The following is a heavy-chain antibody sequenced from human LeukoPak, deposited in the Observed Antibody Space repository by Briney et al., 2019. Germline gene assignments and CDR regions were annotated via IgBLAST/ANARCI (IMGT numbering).Heavy chain of an antibody. D-gene: IGHD3-16*02. J-gene: IGHJ3*02. Sequence: GGSLRLSCAASGFTFSSYWMSWVRQAPGKGLEWVANIKQDGSEKYYVDSVKGRFTISRDNAKNSLYLQMNSLRAEDTAVYYCASGPTTCYDYVWGSYRCGAFDIWAQGTMVTVSS. V-gene: IGHV3-7*03. CDR1: GFTFSSYW. CDR3: ASGPTTCYDYVWGSYRCGAFDI. CDR2: IKQDGSEK.